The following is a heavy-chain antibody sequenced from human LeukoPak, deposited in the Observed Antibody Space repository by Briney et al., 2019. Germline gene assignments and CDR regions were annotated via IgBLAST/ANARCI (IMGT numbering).Heavy chain of an antibody. D-gene: IGHD3-10*01. J-gene: IGHJ4*02. CDR2: IQSKPDGGTA. Sequence: GGSLRLSCAASGFTFSKAWMNWVRQAPGKGLEWVGHIQSKPDGGTADYAAPMKGRFTISRDDSKNTLYLVINSLKTEDTAVYYCTTRGHLRGIDHWGQGTLVTVSS. CDR3: TTRGHLRGIDH. V-gene: IGHV3-15*01. CDR1: GFTFSKAW.